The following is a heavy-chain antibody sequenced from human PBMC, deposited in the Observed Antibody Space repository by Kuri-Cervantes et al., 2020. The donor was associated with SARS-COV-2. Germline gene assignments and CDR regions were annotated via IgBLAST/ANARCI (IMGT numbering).Heavy chain of an antibody. CDR1: GGSISSYY. CDR2: IYYSGST. D-gene: IGHD7-27*01. J-gene: IGHJ5*02. V-gene: IGHV4-59*08. CDR3: ARGTGDLDQ. Sequence: SETLSLSCSVSGGSISSYYWSWIRQPPGKGLEWIGYIYYSGSTNYNPSLKSRVTISVDTSKNQFSLKLTSVTAADTAVYYCARGTGDLDQWGQGTLVTVSS.